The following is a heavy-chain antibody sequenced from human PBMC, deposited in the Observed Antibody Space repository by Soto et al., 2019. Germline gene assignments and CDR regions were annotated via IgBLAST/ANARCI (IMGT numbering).Heavy chain of an antibody. CDR1: GGSISSYY. CDR3: ARHADSSSSGGHPLDY. V-gene: IGHV4-59*08. Sequence: QVQLQESGPGLVKPSETLSLTCTVSGGSISSYYWSWIRQPPGKGLEWIGYIYYSGSTNYNPSLKSRVTISVDTSKNQFSLKLSSVTAADTAVYYCARHADSSSSGGHPLDYWGQGTLVTVSS. CDR2: IYYSGST. D-gene: IGHD6-6*01. J-gene: IGHJ4*02.